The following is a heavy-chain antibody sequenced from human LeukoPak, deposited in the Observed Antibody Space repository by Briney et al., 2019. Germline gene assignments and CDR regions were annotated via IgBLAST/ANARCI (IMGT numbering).Heavy chain of an antibody. CDR3: ARGAPIMTSPFHY. V-gene: IGHV3-21*01. CDR1: GFNFGNYS. D-gene: IGHD3-16*01. Sequence: GGSLRLSCAASGFNFGNYSINWVRQAPGKGLEWVSSISSTSRYIYYADSVKGRFTVSRDNAQNSLYLQINSLRAEATAIYYCARGAPIMTSPFHYWGRGTRVTVSS. J-gene: IGHJ4*02. CDR2: ISSTSRYI.